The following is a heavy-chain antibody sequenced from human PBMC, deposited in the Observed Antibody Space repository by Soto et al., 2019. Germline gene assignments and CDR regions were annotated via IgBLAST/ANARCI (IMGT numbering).Heavy chain of an antibody. CDR1: GGSVSSGSFY. J-gene: IGHJ3*01. D-gene: IGHD1-20*01. Sequence: QLQLKQSGPGLVKPWETLSLTCTVSGGSVSSGSFYWGWIRQPPGKGLEWIGDIYYNGDTYYNPSLTSRVSMSVDTSANQFSMKLSYVTAADTAVYYCAGRDIDNWNQGHAFAFWGQGTMVAVSS. V-gene: IGHV4-39*01. CDR2: IYYNGDT. CDR3: AGRDIDNWNQGHAFAF.